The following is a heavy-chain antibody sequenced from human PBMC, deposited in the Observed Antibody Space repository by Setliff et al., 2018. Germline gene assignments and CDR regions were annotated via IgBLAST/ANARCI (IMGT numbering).Heavy chain of an antibody. D-gene: IGHD2-21*01. J-gene: IGHJ4*02. CDR3: AREAVIDY. Sequence: GGSLRLSCAASGFTFSSYGMHWVRQAPGKGLEWVAFIRYDGSNKYYADSVKGRFTISRDNAKNSLYLQMNSLRAEDTAVYYCAREAVIDYWGQGTLVTVSS. V-gene: IGHV3-30*02. CDR2: IRYDGSNK. CDR1: GFTFSSYG.